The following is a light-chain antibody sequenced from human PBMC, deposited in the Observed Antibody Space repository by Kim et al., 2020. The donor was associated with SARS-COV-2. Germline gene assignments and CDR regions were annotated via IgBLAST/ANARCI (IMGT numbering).Light chain of an antibody. Sequence: AYVGGRVIITCRASQSVSTWLAWYQQTPGKAPNVLLYDASNLESGVPSRFSGSGSGTEFTLIISSLQPDDFSTYYCQQYDSYPWTFGRETKVDIK. CDR3: QQYDSYPWT. CDR1: QSVSTW. V-gene: IGKV1-5*01. CDR2: DAS. J-gene: IGKJ1*01.